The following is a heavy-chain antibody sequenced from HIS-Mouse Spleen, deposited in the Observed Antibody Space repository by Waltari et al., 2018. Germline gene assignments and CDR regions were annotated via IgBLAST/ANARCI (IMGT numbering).Heavy chain of an antibody. D-gene: IGHD3-3*01. V-gene: IGHV1-8*01. Sequence: QVQLVQSGAEVKKPGASVKVSCKASGYTCTSYDINWVRRATGKGLEWMGGKNPNSGNTGYAQKFQGRVTMTRNTSISTAYMELSSLRSEDTAVYYCARVYYDFWSGYYYWGQGTLVTVSS. J-gene: IGHJ4*02. CDR2: KNPNSGNT. CDR1: GYTCTSYD. CDR3: ARVYYDFWSGYYY.